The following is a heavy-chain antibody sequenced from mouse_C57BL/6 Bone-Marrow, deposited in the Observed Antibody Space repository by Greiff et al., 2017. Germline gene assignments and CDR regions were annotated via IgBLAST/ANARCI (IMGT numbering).Heavy chain of an antibody. V-gene: IGHV1-15*01. CDR1: GYTFTDYE. Sequence: QVQLKQSGAELVRPGASVTLSCKASGYTFTDYEMHWVKQTPVHGLEWIGAIDPETGGTAYNQKFKGKAILTADKSSSTAYMELRSLTSEDSAVDYCTRSVCSWFAYWGQGTLVTVSA. CDR2: IDPETGGT. CDR3: TRSVCSWFAY. J-gene: IGHJ3*01.